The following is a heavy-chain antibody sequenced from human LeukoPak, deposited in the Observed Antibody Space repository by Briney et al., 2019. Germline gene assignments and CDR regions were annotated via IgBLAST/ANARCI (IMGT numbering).Heavy chain of an antibody. CDR2: IYYSGST. V-gene: IGHV4-31*03. J-gene: IGHJ4*02. D-gene: IGHD3-10*01. Sequence: PSLTLSLTCTVSGGSISSGGYYWSWIRQHPGKGLEWIGYIYYSGSTYYNPSLKSRVTISVDTSKNQFSLKLSSVTAADTAVYYCARAGLTMVRGVSKRFDYWGQGTLVTVSS. CDR3: ARAGLTMVRGVSKRFDY. CDR1: GGSISSGGYY.